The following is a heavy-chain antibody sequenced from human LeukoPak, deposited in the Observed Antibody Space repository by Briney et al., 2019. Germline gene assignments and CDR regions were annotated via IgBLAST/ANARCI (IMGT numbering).Heavy chain of an antibody. D-gene: IGHD3-22*01. CDR3: ATRVVEVITTGPQTEADY. V-gene: IGHV1-24*01. CDR2: FDPEDGET. J-gene: IGHJ4*02. Sequence: ASVKVSCKVSGYTLTELSMHWERQAPGKGLEWMGGFDPEDGETIYAQKFQGRVTMTEDTSTDTAYMELSSLRSEDTAVYYCATRVVEVITTGPQTEADYWGQGTLVTVSS. CDR1: GYTLTELS.